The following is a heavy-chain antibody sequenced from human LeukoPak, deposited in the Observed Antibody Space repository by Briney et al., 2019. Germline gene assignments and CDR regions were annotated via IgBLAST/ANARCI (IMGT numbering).Heavy chain of an antibody. Sequence: SETLSLTCAVYGGSFSGYYWSWIRQPPGKGLEWIGEISHSGSTNYNTSLKSRVTISVDTSKNQFSLKLSSVTAADTAVYYCPRVSGSSSCWGQGTLVTVSS. CDR1: GGSFSGYY. CDR2: ISHSGST. CDR3: PRVSGSSSC. V-gene: IGHV4-34*01. J-gene: IGHJ4*02. D-gene: IGHD6-13*01.